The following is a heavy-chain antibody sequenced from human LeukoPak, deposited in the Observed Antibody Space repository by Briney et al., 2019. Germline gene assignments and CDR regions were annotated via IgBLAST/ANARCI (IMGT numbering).Heavy chain of an antibody. J-gene: IGHJ4*02. CDR3: ARDGDSSGYYFDY. CDR1: GGSISSGSYY. V-gene: IGHV4-61*02. CDR2: IYTSGST. Sequence: SETLSLTCTVSGGSISSGSYYWSWIRQPAGKGLEWIGRIYTSGSTNYNPSLKSRVTISVDTSKNQSSLKLSSVTAADTAVYYCARDGDSSGYYFDYWGQGTLVTVSS. D-gene: IGHD3-22*01.